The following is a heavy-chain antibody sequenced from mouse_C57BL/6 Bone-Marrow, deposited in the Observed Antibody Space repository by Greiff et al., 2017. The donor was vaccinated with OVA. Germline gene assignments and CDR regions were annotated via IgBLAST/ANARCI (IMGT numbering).Heavy chain of an antibody. CDR2: ISSGGSYP. V-gene: IGHV5-6*01. D-gene: IGHD2-3*01. Sequence: EVQLVESGGDLVKPGGSLKLSCAASGFTFSSYGLSWVRQTPDKRLEWVATISSGGSYPYYPDRVKGRFTISKDNAKNTLYLQMSSLKSEDTAMYYCARHYEGDYYYAMDYWGQGTSVTVSS. CDR1: GFTFSSYG. CDR3: ARHYEGDYYYAMDY. J-gene: IGHJ4*01.